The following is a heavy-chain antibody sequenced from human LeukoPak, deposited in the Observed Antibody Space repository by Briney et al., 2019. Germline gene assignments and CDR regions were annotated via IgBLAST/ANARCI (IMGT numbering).Heavy chain of an antibody. CDR3: ARDLPRVYYGMDV. CDR2: ISSSSSYI. D-gene: IGHD3-10*01. V-gene: IGHV3-21*01. Sequence: GGSLRLSCAASGFTFSSYSMNWVRQAPGKGLEWVSSISSSSSYIYYADSVKGRFTISRDNAKNSLYLQMNSLRAEDTAVYYCARDLPRVYYGMDVWGQGTTATVSS. CDR1: GFTFSSYS. J-gene: IGHJ6*02.